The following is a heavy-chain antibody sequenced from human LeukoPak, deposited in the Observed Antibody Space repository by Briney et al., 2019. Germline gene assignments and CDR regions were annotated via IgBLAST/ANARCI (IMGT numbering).Heavy chain of an antibody. CDR1: GFTFSSYS. CDR2: ISSSSSTI. V-gene: IGHV3-48*01. CDR3: ARDSCSSTSCFDY. Sequence: GGSLRLSCAASGFTFSSYSMNWVRQAPGNGLEWVSYISSSSSTIYYADSVKGRFTISRDNAKNSLYLQMNSLRAEDTAVYYCARDSCSSTSCFDYWGQGTLVTVSS. J-gene: IGHJ4*02. D-gene: IGHD2-2*01.